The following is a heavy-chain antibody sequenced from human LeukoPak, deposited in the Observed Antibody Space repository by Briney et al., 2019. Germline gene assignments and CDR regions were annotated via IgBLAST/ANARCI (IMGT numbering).Heavy chain of an antibody. Sequence: SETLSLTCTVSGGSISSYYWSWIRQPPGKGLEWIGYIYYSGSTNYNPSLKSRVTISVDTSKNQFSLKLSSVTAADTAVYYCARLLRGYHFDYWGQGTLVTVSS. J-gene: IGHJ4*02. V-gene: IGHV4-59*01. CDR2: IYYSGST. D-gene: IGHD1-1*01. CDR3: ARLLRGYHFDY. CDR1: GGSISSYY.